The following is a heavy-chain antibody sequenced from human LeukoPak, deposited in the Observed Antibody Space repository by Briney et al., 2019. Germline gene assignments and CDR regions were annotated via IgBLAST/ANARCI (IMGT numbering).Heavy chain of an antibody. CDR1: GFTFSSYA. Sequence: GSLRLSCAASGFTFSSYAMHWVRQAPGKGLEWVAVISYDGSNKYYADSVKGRFTISRDNCKNTLYLQMNSLRAEDTAVYYCARAPGVPNYFDYWGQGTLVTVSS. CDR3: ARAPGVPNYFDY. V-gene: IGHV3-30-3*01. J-gene: IGHJ4*02. CDR2: ISYDGSNK. D-gene: IGHD3-10*01.